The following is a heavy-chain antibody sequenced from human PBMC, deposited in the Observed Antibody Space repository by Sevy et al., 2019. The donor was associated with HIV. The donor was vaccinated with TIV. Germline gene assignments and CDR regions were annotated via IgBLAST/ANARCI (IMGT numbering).Heavy chain of an antibody. D-gene: IGHD3-16*01. J-gene: IGHJ3*02. CDR1: GFTFSSYA. CDR2: ISGSGGST. V-gene: IGHV3-23*01. Sequence: GESLKISCAASGFTFSSYAMSWVRQAPGKGLEWVSAISGSGGSTYYADSVKGRFTISRDNSKNTLYLQMNSLRAEDTAVYYCAKDQVMPPRLDAFDIWGQGTMVTVSS. CDR3: AKDQVMPPRLDAFDI.